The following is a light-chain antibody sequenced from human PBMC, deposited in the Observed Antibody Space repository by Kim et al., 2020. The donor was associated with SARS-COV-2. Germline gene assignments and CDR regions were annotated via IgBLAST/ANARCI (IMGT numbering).Light chain of an antibody. Sequence: SSELTQDSAVSVALVQTVRSTCQGDSLRSYYASWYQQKPGQAPLLVIYGKNNRPSGIPDRFSGSSSGNTASFTITGAQAEDEADYYCNSRDSSGNHVVFGGGTQLTVL. CDR1: SLRSYY. V-gene: IGLV3-19*01. CDR3: NSRDSSGNHVV. CDR2: GKN. J-gene: IGLJ2*01.